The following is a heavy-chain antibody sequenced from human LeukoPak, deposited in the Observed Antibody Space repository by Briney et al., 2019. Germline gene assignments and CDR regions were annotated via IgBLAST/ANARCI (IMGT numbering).Heavy chain of an antibody. CDR1: GYSISSGYY. Sequence: ASETLSLTCAVSGYSISSGYYWGWIRQPPGKGLAWIGIIYHSGSTYYNPSLKSRVTISVDTSKNQFSLKLSSVTAADTAVYYCARPNTYYYDSSGYYFSDAFDIWGQGTMVTVSS. V-gene: IGHV4-38-2*01. CDR3: ARPNTYYYDSSGYYFSDAFDI. J-gene: IGHJ3*02. D-gene: IGHD3-22*01. CDR2: IYHSGST.